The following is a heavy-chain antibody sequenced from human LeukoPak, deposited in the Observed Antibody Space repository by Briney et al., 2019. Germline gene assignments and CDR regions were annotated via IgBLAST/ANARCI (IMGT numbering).Heavy chain of an antibody. CDR2: ISSNGGST. Sequence: GGSLRLSCAASGFTFSSYAMHWVRQAPGKGLEYVSAISSNGGSTYYANSVKGRFTISRDNSKNTLYLQMGSLRAGDMAVYYCARSWIAYYYDSSGYYDYWGQGTLVTVSS. CDR3: ARSWIAYYYDSSGYYDY. CDR1: GFTFSSYA. D-gene: IGHD3-22*01. J-gene: IGHJ4*02. V-gene: IGHV3-64*01.